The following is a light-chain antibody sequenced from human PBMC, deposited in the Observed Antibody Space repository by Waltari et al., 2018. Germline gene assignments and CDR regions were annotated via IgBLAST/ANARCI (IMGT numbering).Light chain of an antibody. CDR2: QVS. J-gene: IGKJ1*01. CDR3: MQGTHCPGT. CDR1: QSLLNSGGNTF. Sequence: DVVMTQSILSLPVTVGQLASISCRSSQSLLNSGGNTFLNWFQQRPGQSPRRLIYQVSNRDAGGPDRFGGSGSGTDCTLRSSRVEAEYVGVYYCMQGTHCPGTFGQGTKVEIK. V-gene: IGKV2-30*01.